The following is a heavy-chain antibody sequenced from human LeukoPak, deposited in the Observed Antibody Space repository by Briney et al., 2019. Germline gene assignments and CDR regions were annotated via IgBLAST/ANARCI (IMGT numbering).Heavy chain of an antibody. CDR1: GYTFTSYG. CDR3: ARDYPTDTFPTFDP. D-gene: IGHD2/OR15-2a*01. Sequence: GASATVSFRASGYTFTSYGISWVWQAPGQGLEWMGWTSAYNGDTNYEQKLQGRVTMTTDTSTSTAYMELRSLRSDDTAVYYSARDYPTDTFPTFDPWGQGTLVTVSS. V-gene: IGHV1-18*01. J-gene: IGHJ5*02. CDR2: TSAYNGDT.